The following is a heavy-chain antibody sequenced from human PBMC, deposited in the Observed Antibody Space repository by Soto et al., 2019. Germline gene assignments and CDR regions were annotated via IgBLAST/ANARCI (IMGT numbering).Heavy chain of an antibody. CDR3: ERDEKNYYDSSGYSNWFEP. CDR1: GYTFTSYD. CDR2: MNPNSGNT. D-gene: IGHD3-22*01. V-gene: IGHV1-8*01. J-gene: IGHJ5*02. Sequence: ASVKVSCKASGYTFTSYDINWVRQATGQGLEWMGWMNPNSGNTGYAQKFQGRVTMTRNTSISTAYMELSSLRSEDTAVYYCERDEKNYYDSSGYSNWFEPWGQGTLVTSPQ.